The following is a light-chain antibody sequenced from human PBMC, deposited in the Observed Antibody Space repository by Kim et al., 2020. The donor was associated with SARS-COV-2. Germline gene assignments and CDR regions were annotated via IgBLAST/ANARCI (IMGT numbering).Light chain of an antibody. V-gene: IGLV1-40*01. CDR2: GNS. Sequence: RVHISCTGSRSNIGAGYDVHWYQQLPGTAPKLLIYGNSNRPSGVPDRFSGSKSGTSASLAITGLQAEDEADYYCQSYDSSLGGSVFGGGTQLTVL. J-gene: IGLJ3*02. CDR1: RSNIGAGYD. CDR3: QSYDSSLGGSV.